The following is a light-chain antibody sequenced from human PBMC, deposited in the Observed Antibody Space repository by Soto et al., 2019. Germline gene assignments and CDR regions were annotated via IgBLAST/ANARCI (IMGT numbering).Light chain of an antibody. V-gene: IGKV3-20*01. CDR2: SAS. CDR1: QSVSSNY. Sequence: EIVLTQSPGTLSLSPGEGATLSCRASQSVSSNYLAWYQQKPGQAPRLLMYSASSRATGIPDRFRGSGSGTDFTLTISRLEPEDFAVFYCQQYGRSPYTFGQGTKLEIK. J-gene: IGKJ2*01. CDR3: QQYGRSPYT.